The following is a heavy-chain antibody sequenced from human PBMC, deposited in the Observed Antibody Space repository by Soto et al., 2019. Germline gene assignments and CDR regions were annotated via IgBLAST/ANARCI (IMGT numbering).Heavy chain of an antibody. CDR2: ISAYNGNT. J-gene: IGHJ5*02. Sequence: ASVKVSCKASGYTFTSYVISWVRQAPGQGLEWMGWISAYNGNTNYAQKLQGRVTMTTDTSTSTAYMELRSLRSDDTAVYYCARVPGGSWNNWFDPWGQGTLVTVSS. V-gene: IGHV1-18*01. CDR3: ARVPGGSWNNWFDP. CDR1: GYTFTSYV. D-gene: IGHD2-15*01.